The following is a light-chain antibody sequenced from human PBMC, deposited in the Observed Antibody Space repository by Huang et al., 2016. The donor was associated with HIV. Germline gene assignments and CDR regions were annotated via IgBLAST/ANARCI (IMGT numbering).Light chain of an antibody. J-gene: IGKJ1*01. V-gene: IGKV2-28*01. CDR2: LGS. Sequence: DIVMTQSLLPLPVTPGEPASISCRSSQSLLHGNGHNYLDWYLQKPGQSPQLLIDLGSYRASGVPDRFSGSGSGTDFILKISRVEAEDVGIYYCMQALQTPWTFGQGTKVEIK. CDR3: MQALQTPWT. CDR1: QSLLHGNGHNY.